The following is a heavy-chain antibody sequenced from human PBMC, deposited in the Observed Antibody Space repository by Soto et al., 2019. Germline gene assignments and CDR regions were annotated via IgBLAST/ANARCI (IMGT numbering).Heavy chain of an antibody. V-gene: IGHV1-18*01. CDR3: ARVEVDDLPLDHGMDV. J-gene: IGHJ6*02. D-gene: IGHD1-1*01. CDR2: ISAYNGNT. CDR1: GYTFPSYG. Sequence: ASVKVSCKASGYTFPSYGISWVRQAPGQGLEWMGWISAYNGNTNYAQKLQGRVTMTTDTSTSTAYMELRSLRSDDTAVYYCARVEVDDLPLDHGMDVWGQGTTVTVSS.